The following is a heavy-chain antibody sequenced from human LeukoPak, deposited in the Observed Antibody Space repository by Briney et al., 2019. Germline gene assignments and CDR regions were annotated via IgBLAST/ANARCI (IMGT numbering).Heavy chain of an antibody. CDR1: GFTVSSNY. CDR2: IYSGGST. J-gene: IGHJ4*02. V-gene: IGHV3-53*01. D-gene: IGHD3-22*01. CDR3: ARENGSSGYYYDY. Sequence: PGGSLRLSCAASGFTVSSNYMSWVRQAPGKGLEWVSVIYSGGSTYYADSVKGRFTISRDNSKNTLYLQMNSLRAEDTAVYYCARENGSSGYYYDYWGQGTLVTVSS.